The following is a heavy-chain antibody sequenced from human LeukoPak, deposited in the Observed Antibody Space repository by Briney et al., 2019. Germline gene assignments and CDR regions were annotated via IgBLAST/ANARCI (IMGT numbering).Heavy chain of an antibody. CDR2: IYSGGST. CDR1: GFTVSSNY. D-gene: IGHD3-16*01. J-gene: IGHJ6*03. Sequence: GGSLRLSCAASGFTVSSNYMSWVRQAPGKGLEWVSVIYSGGSTYYADSVKGRFTISRDNSKNTLYLQMNSLRAEDTAVYYCARVVDPGGYYYFYYMDVWGKGTTVTVSS. CDR3: ARVVDPGGYYYFYYMDV. V-gene: IGHV3-66*01.